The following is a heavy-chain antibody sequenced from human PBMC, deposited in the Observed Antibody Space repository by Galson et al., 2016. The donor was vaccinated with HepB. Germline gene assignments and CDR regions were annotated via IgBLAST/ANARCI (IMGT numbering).Heavy chain of an antibody. V-gene: IGHV4-31*03. Sequence: TLSLTCTVSGGSISSRGYYWSWIRQHPGKGLEWIGYIYYSGGTYYNPSLQSRLTISLDTSKNHFSLKLDFVTAADTAVYYCAGYEVVSFDYWGQGTLVTVSS. J-gene: IGHJ4*02. CDR1: GGSISSRGYY. D-gene: IGHD2-15*01. CDR2: IYYSGGT. CDR3: AGYEVVSFDY.